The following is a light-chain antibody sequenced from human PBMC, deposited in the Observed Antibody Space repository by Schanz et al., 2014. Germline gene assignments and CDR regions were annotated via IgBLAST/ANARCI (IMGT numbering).Light chain of an antibody. V-gene: IGLV2-8*01. J-gene: IGLJ3*02. CDR1: SSDVGGYNY. CDR2: EVS. CDR3: CSYTRSSTWV. Sequence: QSALTQPPSASGSPGQSVTISCAGTSSDVGGYNYVSWYQQHPGKAPKLMISEVSKRPSGVPDRFSGSKSGNTASLTISGLQAEDEADYYCCSYTRSSTWVFGGGTKLTVL.